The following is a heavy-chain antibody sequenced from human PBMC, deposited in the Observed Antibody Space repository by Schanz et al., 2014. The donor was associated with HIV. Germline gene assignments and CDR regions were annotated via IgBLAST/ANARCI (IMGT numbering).Heavy chain of an antibody. D-gene: IGHD3-16*01. Sequence: QVQLVESGGGVVQPGRSLRLSCAASGFTFRTYGMHWVRQGPGKGLEWVAFISNDGNNKYYADSVKGRFTISRDNSKNTLFLQMNSLRGEDTAVYYCARVANWDYYGMDVWGRGTTVTVSS. V-gene: IGHV3-30*03. J-gene: IGHJ6*02. CDR1: GFTFRTYG. CDR2: ISNDGNNK. CDR3: ARVANWDYYGMDV.